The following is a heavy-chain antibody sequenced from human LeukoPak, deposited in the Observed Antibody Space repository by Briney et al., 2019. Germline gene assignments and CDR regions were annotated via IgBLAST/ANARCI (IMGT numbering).Heavy chain of an antibody. CDR3: AKERLGGNYGDYAVDY. V-gene: IGHV3-23*01. CDR1: GFTFTSYA. J-gene: IGHJ4*02. CDR2: VSGGGDAT. D-gene: IGHD4-17*01. Sequence: GGSLRLSCAAYGFTFTSYAMGWARQAPGKGLEWVSSVSGGGDATYYADSAKGRFTSSRHNSKKTLDLHMDSLRAEDTAVYYCAKERLGGNYGDYAVDYWGQGTMVTVSS.